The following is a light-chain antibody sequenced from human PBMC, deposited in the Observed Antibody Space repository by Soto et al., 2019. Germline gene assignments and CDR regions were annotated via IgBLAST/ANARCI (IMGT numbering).Light chain of an antibody. J-gene: IGKJ1*01. CDR1: QSIDSW. V-gene: IGKV1-5*01. CDR2: GAS. CDR3: QQYHSYPWT. Sequence: DIQMTQYPSTLSASLGDRVTITCRASQSIDSWLAWYQQKQGKAPKVLIHGASSLESGVPSRFSGRGSGTEFTLTISSLQPDDFATYCCQQYHSYPWTFGQGTKVDIK.